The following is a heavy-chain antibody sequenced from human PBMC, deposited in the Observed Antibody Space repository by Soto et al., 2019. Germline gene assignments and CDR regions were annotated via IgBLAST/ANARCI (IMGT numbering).Heavy chain of an antibody. J-gene: IGHJ4*02. CDR1: GGSVSSGSYY. V-gene: IGHV4-61*01. D-gene: IGHD5-18*01. Sequence: PSETLSLTCTVSGGSVSSGSYYWSWIRQPPGKGLEWIGYIYFNGSTNYNPSLKSRLTISVDTSTNQFSLKLTSVTAADTAMYYCARDIRGYSRAFYYWGQGTLFTVS. CDR3: ARDIRGYSRAFYY. CDR2: IYFNGST.